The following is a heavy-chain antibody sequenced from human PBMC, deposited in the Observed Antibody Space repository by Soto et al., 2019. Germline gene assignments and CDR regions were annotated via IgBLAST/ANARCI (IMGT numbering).Heavy chain of an antibody. Sequence: QVQLVESGGGVVQPGRSLRLSCAASGFTFSSYGMHWVRQAPGKGLEWVSVIWYDGINKYYADSVKGRFTISRDNSKNTLYLQMNSPRAEDTAVYYCVRSPDYSSGWQDGFDIWGQGTLVTVSS. D-gene: IGHD6-19*01. CDR1: GFTFSSYG. V-gene: IGHV3-33*01. CDR3: VRSPDYSSGWQDGFDI. CDR2: IWYDGINK. J-gene: IGHJ3*02.